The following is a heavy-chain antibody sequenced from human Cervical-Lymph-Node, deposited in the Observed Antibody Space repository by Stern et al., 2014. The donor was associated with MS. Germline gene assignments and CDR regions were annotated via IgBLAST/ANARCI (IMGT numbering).Heavy chain of an antibody. CDR2: IIPIFGTA. D-gene: IGHD4-11*01. CDR1: GGTFSSYA. V-gene: IGHV1-69*06. Sequence: QVQLVESGAEVKKPGSSVKVSCKASGGTFSSYAISWVRQAPGQGLEWMGGIIPIFGTANYAQKFQGRVTITADKSTSTAYMELSSLRSEDTAVYYCARAPNSNYDLAYYYYYMDVWGKGTTVTVSS. J-gene: IGHJ6*03. CDR3: ARAPNSNYDLAYYYYYMDV.